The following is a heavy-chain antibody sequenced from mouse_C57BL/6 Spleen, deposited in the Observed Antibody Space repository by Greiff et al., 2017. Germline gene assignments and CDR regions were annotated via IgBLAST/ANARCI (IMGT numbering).Heavy chain of an antibody. V-gene: IGHV1-15*01. CDR2: IDPETGGT. CDR3: TRAPSYGSSHWYFDV. J-gene: IGHJ1*03. Sequence: VKLVESGAELVRPGASVTLSCKASGYTFTDYEMHWVKQTPVHGLEWIGAIDPETGGTAYNQKFKGKAILTADKSSSTAYMELRSLTSEDSAVYYCTRAPSYGSSHWYFDVWGTGTTVTVSS. D-gene: IGHD1-1*01. CDR1: GYTFTDYE.